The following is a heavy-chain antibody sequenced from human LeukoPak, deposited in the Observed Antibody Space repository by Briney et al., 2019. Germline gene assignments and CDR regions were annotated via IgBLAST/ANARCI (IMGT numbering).Heavy chain of an antibody. CDR3: ARDTLYYGMDV. Sequence: GGSLRLSCAASGFTFSSYGMHWVRQAPGKGLEWVAVIWYDGSNKYYADSVKGRFTISRDNSKNTLYLQMNSLRAEDTAVYYCARDTLYYGMDVWGQGTTVTVSS. CDR1: GFTFSSYG. V-gene: IGHV3-33*01. CDR2: IWYDGSNK. J-gene: IGHJ6*02.